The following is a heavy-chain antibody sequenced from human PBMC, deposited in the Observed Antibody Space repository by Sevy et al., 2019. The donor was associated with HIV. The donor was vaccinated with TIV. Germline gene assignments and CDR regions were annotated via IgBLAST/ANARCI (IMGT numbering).Heavy chain of an antibody. J-gene: IGHJ4*02. CDR1: GFTFSSYA. Sequence: GGSLRLSCAASGFTFSSYAMSWVRQAPGKGLEWVSAISGSGGSTYYADSVKGRFTISRDNSKNTLNLQMNSLRAEDTAVYYCAKAPNPLLWFGESLGYWGQGTLVTVSS. D-gene: IGHD3-10*01. CDR2: ISGSGGST. CDR3: AKAPNPLLWFGESLGY. V-gene: IGHV3-23*01.